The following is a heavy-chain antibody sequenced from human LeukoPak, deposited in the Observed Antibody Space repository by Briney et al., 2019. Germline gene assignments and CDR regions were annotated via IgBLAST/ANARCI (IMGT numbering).Heavy chain of an antibody. J-gene: IGHJ4*02. CDR1: GFSLSTSGVG. CDR2: IYWNDDK. CDR3: AHRDLDSSSWSYYFDY. D-gene: IGHD6-13*01. V-gene: IGHV2-5*01. Sequence: SGPTLVNPTQTLTLTCTFSGFSLSTSGVGVGWIRQPPGKALEWLALIYWNDDKRYSPSLKSRLTITKDTSKNQVVLTMTNMDPVDTATYYCAHRDLDSSSWSYYFDYWGQGTLVTVSS.